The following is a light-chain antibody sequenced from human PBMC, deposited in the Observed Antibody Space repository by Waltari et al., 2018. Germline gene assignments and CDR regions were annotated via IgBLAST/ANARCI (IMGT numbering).Light chain of an antibody. CDR2: VNSDGTH. Sequence: QLVLTQSPSASASLGASIKPTCTRRSGPRTNIIEWPQQQPERGPRYLMKVNSDGTHRKGDDIPDRFSGSSSGAERYLTISSLQSEDEADYYCQTGGHGTWVFGGGTKVTVL. CDR1: SGPRTNI. V-gene: IGLV4-69*01. CDR3: QTGGHGTWV. J-gene: IGLJ3*02.